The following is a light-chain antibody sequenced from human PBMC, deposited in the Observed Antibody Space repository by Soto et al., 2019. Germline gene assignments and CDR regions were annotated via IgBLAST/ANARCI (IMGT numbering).Light chain of an antibody. CDR2: AAS. CDR3: QKYDSAPYT. Sequence: DIQMTQSPSSLSALVGNRVTITCRASQGISNYLAWYQQKPGKPPKHLIFAASTLQSGVPSRFSGSGSGTEFTLTISSLQPEDVANYYCQKYDSAPYTFGQGTKLEIK. V-gene: IGKV1-27*01. CDR1: QGISNY. J-gene: IGKJ2*01.